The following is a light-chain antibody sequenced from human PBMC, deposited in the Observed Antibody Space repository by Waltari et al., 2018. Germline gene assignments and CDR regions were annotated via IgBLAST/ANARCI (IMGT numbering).Light chain of an antibody. CDR2: DTL. Sequence: EIVLTQSPATLSLSPGERATLSCRASHSISSSFLAWYQQKPGQAPRLLIYDTLRRALGIPDRFSGSGFGTDFTLTISRLEPEDFAVYYCHQYGISPPFTFGPGTRVEI. V-gene: IGKV3-20*01. CDR1: HSISSSF. J-gene: IGKJ3*01. CDR3: HQYGISPPFT.